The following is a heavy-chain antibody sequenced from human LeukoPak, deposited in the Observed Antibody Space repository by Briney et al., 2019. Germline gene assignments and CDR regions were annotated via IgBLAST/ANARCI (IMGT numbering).Heavy chain of an antibody. J-gene: IGHJ3*01. CDR1: GFTFSSYW. Sequence: GGSLRLSCAASGFTFSSYWMNWVRQAPGKGLEWVGFIRSIAYAETTEYAASVKGRFTISRDDSKAIAYLQMDSLKTEDTAVYYCARGGDFGVPAPLGIDAFDFWGQGTMVTVSS. CDR3: ARGGDFGVPAPLGIDAFDF. CDR2: IRSIAYAETT. D-gene: IGHD2-2*01. V-gene: IGHV3-49*04.